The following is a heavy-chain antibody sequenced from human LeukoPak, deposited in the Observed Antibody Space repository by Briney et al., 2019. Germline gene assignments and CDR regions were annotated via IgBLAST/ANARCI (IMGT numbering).Heavy chain of an antibody. D-gene: IGHD4-23*01. Sequence: TSETLSLTCALSGGSIIVAAYSWSRIRQPPGKGLEWIGYIYHTGRTSYNPSLKSRVTISVDRSKNQFSLKLNSVTAADTAVYYCARGYGDNSGAFDIWGQGTMVTVSS. J-gene: IGHJ3*02. V-gene: IGHV4-30-2*01. CDR2: IYHTGRT. CDR3: ARGYGDNSGAFDI. CDR1: GGSIIVAAYS.